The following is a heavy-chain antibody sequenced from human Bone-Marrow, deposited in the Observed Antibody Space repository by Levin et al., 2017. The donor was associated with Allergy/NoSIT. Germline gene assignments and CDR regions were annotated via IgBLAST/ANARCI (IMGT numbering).Heavy chain of an antibody. CDR2: ISDNDFI. V-gene: IGHV3-11*03. Sequence: GGSLRLSCAASGFSVTDSFLTWIRQAPGKGLEWISYISDNDFIKYADSVKGRFTVSRDNAKNSLHLQMNSLRVADTAVYYCATVPLASAYLEYWGQGTLVTVSS. J-gene: IGHJ4*02. CDR1: GFSVTDSF. D-gene: IGHD3-16*01. CDR3: ATVPLASAYLEY.